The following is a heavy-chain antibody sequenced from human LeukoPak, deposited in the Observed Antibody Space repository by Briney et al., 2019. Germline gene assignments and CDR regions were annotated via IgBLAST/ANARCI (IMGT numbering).Heavy chain of an antibody. CDR3: ARVTHTELSTWFDP. CDR1: GYTFTSYG. CDR2: IIPIFGSS. Sequence: GASVKVSCKASGYTFTSYGINWVRQAPGQGLEWMGGIIPIFGSSNYAQKFQGRVTITADESTTTDYMELSSLRSEHTAVYYCARVTHTELSTWFDPWGQGTLVTVSS. V-gene: IGHV1-69*13. J-gene: IGHJ5*02. D-gene: IGHD5-18*01.